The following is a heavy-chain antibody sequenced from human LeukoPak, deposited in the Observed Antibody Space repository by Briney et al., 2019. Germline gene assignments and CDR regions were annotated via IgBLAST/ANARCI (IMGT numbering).Heavy chain of an antibody. CDR2: IRGDGGNT. V-gene: IGHV3-23*01. J-gene: IGHJ4*02. CDR1: GFTFGDNG. Sequence: GGSLRLSCEASGFTFGDNGMAWVRQAPGKGLEWVSSIRGDGGNTYQADSLQGRFTISRDNSKNTLYLQMNSLRAEDTAVYYCAKVGPRWLQQSLELDYWGQGTLVTASS. D-gene: IGHD5-24*01. CDR3: AKVGPRWLQQSLELDY.